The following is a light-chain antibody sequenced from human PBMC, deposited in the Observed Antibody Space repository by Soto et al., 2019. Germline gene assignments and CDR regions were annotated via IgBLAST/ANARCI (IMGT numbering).Light chain of an antibody. J-gene: IGKJ5*01. V-gene: IGKV3D-15*01. CDR2: GAS. Sequence: EIVLTQSPATLSVSPGERATLSCRASQTVGSNLAWYHQKPGQAPSLLIYGASTRATDTPARFSGSGSGTEFTLTISSLQSEDFALYYCQQYNNWPITFGQGTRLEIK. CDR1: QTVGSN. CDR3: QQYNNWPIT.